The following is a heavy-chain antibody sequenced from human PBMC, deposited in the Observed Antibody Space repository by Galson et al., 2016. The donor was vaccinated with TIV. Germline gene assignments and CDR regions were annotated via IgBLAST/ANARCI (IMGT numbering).Heavy chain of an antibody. CDR2: MYHSGNT. Sequence: SETLSLTCSVSGYSITSGYYWGWIRQSPGKALEWIGSMYHSGNTYSNPSLKSRLTTSVDTSKNQFSLTLTSVTAADTGVYYCMREGSTVTMHHHFGNDVWGQGTTVIVSS. CDR1: GYSITSGYY. D-gene: IGHD4-17*01. CDR3: MREGSTVTMHHHFGNDV. V-gene: IGHV4-38-2*02. J-gene: IGHJ6*02.